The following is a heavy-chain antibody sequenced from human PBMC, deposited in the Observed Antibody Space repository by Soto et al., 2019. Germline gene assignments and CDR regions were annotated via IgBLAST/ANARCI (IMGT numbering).Heavy chain of an antibody. CDR3: ARVESSGSFGS. J-gene: IGHJ4*02. D-gene: IGHD1-26*01. CDR1: GYTFTTYG. Sequence: ASVKVSCKASGYTFTTYGLGWVRQAPGQGLEWMGWISPYKGNTNYAENDQGRVAMTTDTSTTTDYMELTSLRSDDTAVYFCARVESSGSFGSWGQGTLVTVSS. V-gene: IGHV1-18*01. CDR2: ISPYKGNT.